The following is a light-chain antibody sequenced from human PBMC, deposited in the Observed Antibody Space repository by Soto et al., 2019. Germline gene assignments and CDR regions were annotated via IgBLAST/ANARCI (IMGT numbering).Light chain of an antibody. CDR1: QSVSSN. Sequence: EIVMTQSPSTLSVSPGERATLSCRASQSVSSNLAWYQQKPGQAPRLLIYGASTRATGIPGRFSGSGSGTEFTLTISSLQSEDFAVYYCQQYDNWPPITFGQGTRLEIK. V-gene: IGKV3-15*01. CDR3: QQYDNWPPIT. J-gene: IGKJ5*01. CDR2: GAS.